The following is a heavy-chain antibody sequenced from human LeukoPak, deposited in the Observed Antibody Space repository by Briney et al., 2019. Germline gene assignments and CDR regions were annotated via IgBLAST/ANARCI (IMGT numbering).Heavy chain of an antibody. J-gene: IGHJ4*02. CDR3: AKDNRRHYTSGPNPDSLH. D-gene: IGHD6-19*01. Sequence: GGSLRLSCAASGFIVSSYYMSWVRQAPGKGLEWVSVIYSGGNTDYADSVKGRFTISRDNAKNSLYLQMNSLRVEDTAFYYCAKDNRRHYTSGPNPDSLHWGQGALVTVSS. V-gene: IGHV3-53*01. CDR2: IYSGGNT. CDR1: GFIVSSYY.